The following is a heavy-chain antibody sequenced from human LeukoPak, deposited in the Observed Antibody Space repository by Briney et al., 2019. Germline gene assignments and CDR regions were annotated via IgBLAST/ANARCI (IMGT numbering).Heavy chain of an antibody. Sequence: SQTLSLTCNVSGASINTADYYWTWICQPPGKGLEWIGYISYSGTPYYNPSLNSRVTISLDTSKNQFSPKLNSVTAADTAMYYCARDRYGDFEDYWGHGTLVTVSS. CDR1: GASINTADYY. CDR2: ISYSGTP. V-gene: IGHV4-30-4*08. J-gene: IGHJ4*01. D-gene: IGHD4-17*01. CDR3: ARDRYGDFEDY.